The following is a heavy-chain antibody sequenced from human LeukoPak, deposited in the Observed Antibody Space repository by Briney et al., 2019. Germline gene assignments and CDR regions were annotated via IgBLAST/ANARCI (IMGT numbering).Heavy chain of an antibody. CDR2: IYYSGST. V-gene: IGHV4-59*01. Sequence: SETLSLTCTVCGGSISSYYWSWIRQPPGKGLEWIGYIYYSGSTNYNPSLKSRVTISVDTSKNQFSLKLSSVTAADTAVYYCARRYCSGGSCSLPADAFDIWGQGTMVTVSS. J-gene: IGHJ3*02. D-gene: IGHD2-15*01. CDR3: ARRYCSGGSCSLPADAFDI. CDR1: GGSISSYY.